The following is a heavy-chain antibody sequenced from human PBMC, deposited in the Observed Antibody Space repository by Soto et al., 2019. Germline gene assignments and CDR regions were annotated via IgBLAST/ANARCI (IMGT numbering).Heavy chain of an antibody. V-gene: IGHV5-10-1*01. J-gene: IGHJ6*02. CDR2: IDPSDSYT. CDR3: ASSPRGYCSSTSCRELGNYYGMDV. D-gene: IGHD2-2*01. CDR1: GYSFTSYW. Sequence: PGESLKISCNGSGYSFTSYWINWVRQMPGKGLEWMGRIDPSDSYTNYSPSFQGHVTISADKSISTAYLQWSSLKASDTAMYYCASSPRGYCSSTSCRELGNYYGMDVWGQGTTVTVSS.